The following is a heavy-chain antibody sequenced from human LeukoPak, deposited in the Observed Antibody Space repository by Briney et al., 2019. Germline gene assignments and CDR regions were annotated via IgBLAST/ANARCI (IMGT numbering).Heavy chain of an antibody. CDR1: GYTFTGYY. CDR2: INPNSGGT. J-gene: IGHJ6*02. CDR3: ARGIAAALHKHYYYYYGMDV. Sequence: ASVKVSCKASGYTFTGYYIHWLRQAPGQGLEWMGFINPNSGGTNYAQKFQGRVTITADKSTSTAYMELSSLRSEDTAVYYCARGIAAALHKHYYYYYGMDVWGQGTTVTVSS. D-gene: IGHD6-13*01. V-gene: IGHV1-2*02.